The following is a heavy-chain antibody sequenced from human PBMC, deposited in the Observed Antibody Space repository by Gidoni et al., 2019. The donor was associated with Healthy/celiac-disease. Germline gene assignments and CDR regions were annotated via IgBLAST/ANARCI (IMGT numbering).Heavy chain of an antibody. CDR1: GFTFSSYG. CDR3: ARGGERITMVRGVSYPFDY. J-gene: IGHJ4*02. Sequence: QVQLVESGGGVVQPGRSLRLSCAASGFTFSSYGMHWVRQGPGKGLEWVAVIWYDGSNKYYADSVKGRFTISRDNSKNTLYLQMNSLRAEDTAVYYCARGGERITMVRGVSYPFDYWGQGTLVTVSS. D-gene: IGHD3-10*01. CDR2: IWYDGSNK. V-gene: IGHV3-33*01.